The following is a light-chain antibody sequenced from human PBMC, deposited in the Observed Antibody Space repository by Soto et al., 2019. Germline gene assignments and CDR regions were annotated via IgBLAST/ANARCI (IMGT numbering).Light chain of an antibody. CDR3: SSYTSSSASYV. V-gene: IGLV2-14*01. CDR2: EVS. J-gene: IGLJ1*01. Sequence: QSALTQPASVSGYPGQSITISCTGTSSDVTSYNYVSWYQQQPGKAPKLIIYEVSNRPSGISNRFSGSKSGNTASLTISGLQAEDEADYYCSSYTSSSASYVFVTGTKVNVL. CDR1: SSDVTSYNY.